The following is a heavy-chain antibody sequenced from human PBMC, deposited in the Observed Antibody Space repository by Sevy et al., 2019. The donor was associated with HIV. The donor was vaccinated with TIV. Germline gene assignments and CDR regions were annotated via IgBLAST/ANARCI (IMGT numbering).Heavy chain of an antibody. CDR1: GFTFTDYD. D-gene: IGHD1-26*01. V-gene: IGHV3-13*01. CDR2: ISPVDDT. J-gene: IGHJ2*01. Sequence: GGSLRLSCAASGFTFTDYDMHWVGQGSGRGLEWVSGISPVDDTNYPDFLKGRFTISRENAKKSLFLQINSLRAEDTAVYYCVRAGGTFDSYWYFDLWGRGTLVTVSS. CDR3: VRAGGTFDSYWYFDL.